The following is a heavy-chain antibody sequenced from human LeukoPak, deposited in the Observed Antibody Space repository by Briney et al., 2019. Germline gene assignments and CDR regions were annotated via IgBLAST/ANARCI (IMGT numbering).Heavy chain of an antibody. V-gene: IGHV4-59*01. CDR1: GGSISSYY. D-gene: IGHD3-10*01. Sequence: SETLSLTCTVSGGSISSYYWSWIRQPPGKGLEWIGYIYYSGSTNYNPSLKSRVTISVDTSKNQSSLKLSSVTAADTAVYYCARGVYGPRYFDYWGQGTLVTVSS. CDR2: IYYSGST. CDR3: ARGVYGPRYFDY. J-gene: IGHJ4*02.